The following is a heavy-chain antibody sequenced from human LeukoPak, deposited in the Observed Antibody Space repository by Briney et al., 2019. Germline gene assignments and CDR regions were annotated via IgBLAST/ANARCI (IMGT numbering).Heavy chain of an antibody. CDR3: ARGYCSSTSCYNFFDY. V-gene: IGHV4-34*01. D-gene: IGHD2-2*02. CDR2: ISHSGST. CDR1: GGSFSGYY. J-gene: IGHJ4*02. Sequence: SETLSLTCAVYGGSFSGYYWSWIRQPPGKGLEWIGEISHSGSTNYNPSLKSRVTISVDTSKNQFSLKLSSVTAADTAVYYCARGYCSSTSCYNFFDYWGQGTLVTVSS.